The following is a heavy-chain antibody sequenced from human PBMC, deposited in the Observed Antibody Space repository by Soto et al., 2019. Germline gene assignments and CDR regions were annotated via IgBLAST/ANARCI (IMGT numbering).Heavy chain of an antibody. CDR2: INPNSGDT. V-gene: IGHV1-2*02. CDR3: ATFSALPASIRWAMGAFDH. D-gene: IGHD2-2*02. J-gene: IGHJ4*02. Sequence: AASVKVSCKASGYTFTDYYIHWVRQAPGQGLEWMGWINPNSGDTNSAQKFQGRVTMTRDTSITTAYMELTRLRSDDTAIYYCATFSALPASIRWAMGAFDHWGQGTLVTVSS. CDR1: GYTFTDYY.